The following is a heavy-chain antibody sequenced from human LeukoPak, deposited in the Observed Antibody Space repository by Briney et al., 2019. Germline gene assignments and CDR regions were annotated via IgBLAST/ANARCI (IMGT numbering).Heavy chain of an antibody. CDR2: IKQDGSEK. D-gene: IGHD6-19*01. CDR3: ATEASSGLED. CDR1: GFTFSSYW. V-gene: IGHV3-7*01. J-gene: IGHJ4*02. Sequence: GGSLRLSXAASGFTFSSYWMSWVRQAPGKGLEGVANIKQDGSEKYYLDSVKGRFTISRDNAENSLYLQMNSLRAEDTAVYYCATEASSGLEDWGQGILVTVSS.